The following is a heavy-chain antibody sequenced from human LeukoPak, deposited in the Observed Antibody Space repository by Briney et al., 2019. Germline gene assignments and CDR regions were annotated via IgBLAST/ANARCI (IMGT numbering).Heavy chain of an antibody. CDR3: ARLRSKYWFDP. V-gene: IGHV3-48*03. Sequence: GGSLRLSCSASGFTFSSYAMHWVRQAPGKGLEWVSFITSSGNTMYYADSVKGRFTISRDNAKNSLYLQMNSLRADDTAVYYCARLRSKYWFDPWGQGTLVTVSS. D-gene: IGHD4-11*01. J-gene: IGHJ5*02. CDR1: GFTFSSYA. CDR2: ITSSGNTM.